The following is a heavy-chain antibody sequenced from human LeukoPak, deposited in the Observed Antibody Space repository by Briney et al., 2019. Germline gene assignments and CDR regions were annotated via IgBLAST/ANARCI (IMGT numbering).Heavy chain of an antibody. CDR3: ARGMGRIAAAGTFDY. J-gene: IGHJ4*02. D-gene: IGHD6-13*01. CDR1: GFTFSSYE. V-gene: IGHV3-48*03. Sequence: PGGSLRLSCAASGFTFSSYEMNWVRQAPGKGLEWVSYISSSGSTIYYADSVKGRFTISRDNAKNSLYLQMNSLRAEDTAVYYCARGMGRIAAAGTFDYWGQGTLVTVSS. CDR2: ISSSGSTI.